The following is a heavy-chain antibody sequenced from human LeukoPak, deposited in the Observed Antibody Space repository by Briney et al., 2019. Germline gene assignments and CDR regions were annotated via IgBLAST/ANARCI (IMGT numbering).Heavy chain of an antibody. J-gene: IGHJ5*02. CDR2: IIPIFGIA. CDR1: GGTFSSYA. D-gene: IGHD4-17*01. Sequence: GSSVKVSCKASGGTFSSYAISWVRQAPGQGLEWMGGIIPIFGIANYAQKFQGRVTITADESTSTAYMELSSLRSEDTAVYYCARGIYGDDPFGFDPWGQGTLVTVSS. CDR3: ARGIYGDDPFGFDP. V-gene: IGHV1-69*01.